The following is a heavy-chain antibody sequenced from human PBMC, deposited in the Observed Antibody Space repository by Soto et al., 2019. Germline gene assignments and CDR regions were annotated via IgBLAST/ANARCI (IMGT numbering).Heavy chain of an antibody. CDR1: GYTFTGYY. CDR2: INPNSGGT. CDR3: ARDPTITIFGVVDYYGMDV. Sequence: GASVKVSCKASGYTFTGYYMHWVRQAPGQGLEWMGWINPNSGGTNYAQKFQGWVTMTRDTSISTAYMELSRLRSDDTAVYYCARDPTITIFGVVDYYGMDVWGQGTTVTVSS. V-gene: IGHV1-2*04. D-gene: IGHD3-3*01. J-gene: IGHJ6*02.